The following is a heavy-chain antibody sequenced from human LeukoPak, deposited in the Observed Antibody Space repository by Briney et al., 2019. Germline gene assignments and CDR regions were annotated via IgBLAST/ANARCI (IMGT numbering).Heavy chain of an antibody. V-gene: IGHV1-18*01. D-gene: IGHD2-2*01. J-gene: IGHJ4*02. Sequence: ASVKVPCKASGYTFTSYGISWVRQAPGQGLEWMGWISAYNGNTNYAQKLQGRVTMTTDTSTSTAYMELRSLRSDDTAVYYCARGVFDIVVVPAASPFDYWGQGTLVTVSS. CDR3: ARGVFDIVVVPAASPFDY. CDR1: GYTFTSYG. CDR2: ISAYNGNT.